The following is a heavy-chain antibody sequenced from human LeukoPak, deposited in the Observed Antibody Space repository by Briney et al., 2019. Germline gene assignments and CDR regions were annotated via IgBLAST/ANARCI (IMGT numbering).Heavy chain of an antibody. CDR3: ARVSPNTVTPRQYFDS. Sequence: GGTLRLSCAASGVTFSSYAMSWVRQAPGKGLEWVSTISHSGYTTYYADSVKGRFTISRDSSKNTLYLQMNSLRAEDTAVYYCARVSPNTVTPRQYFDSWGQGTLVTVSS. V-gene: IGHV3-23*01. CDR2: ISHSGYTT. D-gene: IGHD4-17*01. CDR1: GVTFSSYA. J-gene: IGHJ4*02.